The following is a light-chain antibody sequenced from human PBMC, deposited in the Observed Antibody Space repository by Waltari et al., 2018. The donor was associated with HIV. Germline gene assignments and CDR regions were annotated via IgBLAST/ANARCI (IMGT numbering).Light chain of an antibody. Sequence: DIQMTQSPSTLSASVGDRVTITCRASQSISAWLAWYQQKPGKAPKRLIHKASSLQSGVPSRFSGSGSGTEFTLTISSLQPDDFATYYCQQYNSYSTFGQGTKLEIK. J-gene: IGKJ2*01. CDR1: QSISAW. V-gene: IGKV1-5*03. CDR2: KAS. CDR3: QQYNSYST.